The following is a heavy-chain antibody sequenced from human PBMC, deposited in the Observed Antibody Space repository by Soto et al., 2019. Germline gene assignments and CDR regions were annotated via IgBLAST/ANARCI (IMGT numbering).Heavy chain of an antibody. V-gene: IGHV1-18*04. J-gene: IGHJ5*02. D-gene: IGHD2-15*01. CDR1: GYTFTSYG. CDR2: ISAYNGNT. Sequence: GALVKVSCKASGYTFTSYGISWVRQAPGQGLEWMGWISAYNGNTNYAQKLQGRVTMTTDTSTSTAYMELRSLRSDDTAVYYCARDGQDIVVVVAATGNWFDPWGRGTLVTVSS. CDR3: ARDGQDIVVVVAATGNWFDP.